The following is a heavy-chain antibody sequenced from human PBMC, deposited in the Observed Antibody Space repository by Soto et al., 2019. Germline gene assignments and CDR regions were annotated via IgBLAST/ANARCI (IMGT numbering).Heavy chain of an antibody. CDR1: GFTFSDSY. Sequence: GGSLRLSCAASGFTFSDSYMSWIRRAPGKGLEWVSYISSSDSIIYYSDSVKGRFIISRDNAKNSLYLQMNSLRAEDTAVYYCARDLGYYDSSGYFDYWGQGTLVTVSS. CDR3: ARDLGYYDSSGYFDY. CDR2: ISSSDSII. J-gene: IGHJ4*02. V-gene: IGHV3-11*01. D-gene: IGHD3-22*01.